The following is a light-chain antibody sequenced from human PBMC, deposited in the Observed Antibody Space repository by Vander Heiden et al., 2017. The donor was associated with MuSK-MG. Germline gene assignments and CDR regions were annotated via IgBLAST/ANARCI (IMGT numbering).Light chain of an antibody. V-gene: IGLV2-23*02. Sequence: QSALTQPASVSGSPGQSLTISCTGTSSDVGSYNLVSWYQQHPGKAPKLMIYEVTKRPSVVSNRFAGSKSGNTASLTISGLQAEDEADYYCCSYAGRSTPPGFGTGTKVTVL. CDR1: SSDVGSYNL. CDR2: EVT. J-gene: IGLJ1*01. CDR3: CSYAGRSTPPG.